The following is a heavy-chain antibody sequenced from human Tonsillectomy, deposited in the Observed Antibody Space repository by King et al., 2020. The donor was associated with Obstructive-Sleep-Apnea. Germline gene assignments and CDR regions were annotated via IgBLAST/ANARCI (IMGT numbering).Heavy chain of an antibody. J-gene: IGHJ6*02. CDR3: ARDRIAAAGTGSADYYYYGMDV. CDR1: GFTFSRFA. V-gene: IGHV3-30-3*01. CDR2: ISYDGSNK. D-gene: IGHD6-13*01. Sequence: VQLVESGGGVVQPERSLRLSCAASGFTFSRFAMHWVRQAPGKGLEWVALISYDGSNKYYADSVKGRFTISRDNSKNTLFLQMNSLRAEDTAVFYCARDRIAAAGTGSADYYYYGMDVWGQGTTVTVSS.